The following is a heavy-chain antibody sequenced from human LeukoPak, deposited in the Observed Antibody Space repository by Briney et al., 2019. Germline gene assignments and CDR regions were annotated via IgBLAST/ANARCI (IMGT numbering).Heavy chain of an antibody. CDR3: ARDRRDGYNDY. CDR2: ISSSNSYI. J-gene: IGHJ4*02. D-gene: IGHD5-24*01. CDR1: GFTFSSYS. Sequence: GGSLRLSCAASGFTFSSYSMNWVRQAPGKGLEWVSSISSSNSYIYYADSVKGRFTISRDNAKNSLYLQMNSLRAEDTAVYYCARDRRDGYNDYWGQGTLVTVSS. V-gene: IGHV3-21*01.